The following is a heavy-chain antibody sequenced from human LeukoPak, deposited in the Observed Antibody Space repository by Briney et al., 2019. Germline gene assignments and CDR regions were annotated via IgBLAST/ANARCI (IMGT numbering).Heavy chain of an antibody. CDR3: ARVVPGTTYYYYMDV. CDR2: IKQDGSEK. Sequence: PGGSLRLSCAASGFTFSSYWMSWVRQAPGKGLEWVANIKQDGSEKYYVDSVKGRFTISRDNAKNSLYLQMNSLRAEDTAVYYCARVVPGTTYYYYMDVWGKGTTVTVSS. CDR1: GFTFSSYW. D-gene: IGHD1-1*01. J-gene: IGHJ6*03. V-gene: IGHV3-7*04.